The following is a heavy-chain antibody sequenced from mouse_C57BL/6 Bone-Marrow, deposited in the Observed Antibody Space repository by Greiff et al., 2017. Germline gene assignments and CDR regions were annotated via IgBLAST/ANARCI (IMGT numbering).Heavy chain of an antibody. CDR2: ISNGGGST. CDR3: ARRPYGNYAMDY. V-gene: IGHV5-12*01. D-gene: IGHD2-10*02. CDR1: GFTFSSYG. J-gene: IGHJ4*01. Sequence: EVQGVESGGDLVKPGGSLKLSCAASGFTFSSYGMYWVRQTPEKRLEWVAYISNGGGSTYYPDTVKGRFTISRDNAKNTLYLQMSRLKSEDTAMYYCARRPYGNYAMDYWGQGTSVTVSS.